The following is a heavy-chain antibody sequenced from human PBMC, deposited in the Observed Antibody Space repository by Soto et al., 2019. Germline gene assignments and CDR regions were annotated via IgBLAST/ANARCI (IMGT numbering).Heavy chain of an antibody. CDR2: ISSTGTYI. D-gene: IGHD5-12*01. Sequence: EVQLVESGGGLVRPGGSLSLSCATSGFTFSSYALNWVRQAPGKGLEWVSVISSTGTYIYYADSVKGRITISSDNAKNSVFLQMNSPRAEDTAVYYWVRAFYSGPRACDFWGQVTLVTVSS. J-gene: IGHJ4*02. V-gene: IGHV3-21*01. CDR3: VRAFYSGPRACDF. CDR1: GFTFSSYA.